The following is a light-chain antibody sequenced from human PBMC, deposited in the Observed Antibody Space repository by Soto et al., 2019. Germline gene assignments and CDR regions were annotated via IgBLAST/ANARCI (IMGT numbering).Light chain of an antibody. Sequence: DIQMTQSPSTLSASVGDRVTSTCRASQSISKWLAWYQQKPGKSPKVVIWDASTSERRVPSRFSGSGYGTDFTLTISSLQPHAFATYYCQQYNGYLTWTFGQGTKVDIK. CDR3: QQYNGYLTWT. V-gene: IGKV1-5*01. J-gene: IGKJ1*01. CDR1: QSISKW. CDR2: DAS.